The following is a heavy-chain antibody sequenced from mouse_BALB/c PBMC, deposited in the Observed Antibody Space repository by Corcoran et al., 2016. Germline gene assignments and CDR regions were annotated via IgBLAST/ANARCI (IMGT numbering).Heavy chain of an antibody. CDR1: GYTFTNYG. J-gene: IGHJ4*01. V-gene: IGHV9-1*02. CDR3: ARAPLAYYAMDY. CDR2: INTYTGEP. Sequence: QIQLVQSGPELKKPGETVKISCKASGYTFTNYGMNWVKQSPGKGLKWMGWINTYTGEPTYADDFKGRFAFSFETSASTAYLQINNLKNEDMATYFCARAPLAYYAMDYWGQGTSVTFSS.